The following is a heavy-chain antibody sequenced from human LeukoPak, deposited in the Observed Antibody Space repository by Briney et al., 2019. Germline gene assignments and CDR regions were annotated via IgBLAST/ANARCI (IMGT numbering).Heavy chain of an antibody. V-gene: IGHV1-69*13. CDR3: ARMSYYDGSGYY. J-gene: IGHJ4*03. CDR2: IIPIFGTA. D-gene: IGHD3-22*01. Sequence: SVKMSSEASGGTCSSYPIIWVRQAPGQGLEWMGGIIPIFGTANYAQKFQGRVTITADESTSTAYMELSSLRSEDTAVYYCARMSYYDGSGYYWGDGTLVTVSS. CDR1: GGTCSSYP.